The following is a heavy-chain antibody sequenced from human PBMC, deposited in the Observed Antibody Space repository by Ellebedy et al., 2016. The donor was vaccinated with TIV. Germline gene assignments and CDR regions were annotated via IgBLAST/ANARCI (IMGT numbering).Heavy chain of an antibody. V-gene: IGHV3-74*01. Sequence: GESLKISCAASGFTFSSYWMHWVRQAPGKGLVWASRINSDGSSIYADSVKGRFTISRDNAKNTLYLQMDSLRAEDTAVYYCARSRQEGATPPGDYWGQGALVTVSS. CDR1: GFTFSSYW. J-gene: IGHJ4*02. D-gene: IGHD1-26*01. CDR2: INSDGSS. CDR3: ARSRQEGATPPGDY.